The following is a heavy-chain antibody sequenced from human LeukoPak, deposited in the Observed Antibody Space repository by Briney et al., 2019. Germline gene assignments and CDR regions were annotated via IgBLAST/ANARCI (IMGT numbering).Heavy chain of an antibody. Sequence: GGSLRLSCAASGLTFGSYSMNWVRQAPGKGLEWVSSISSSSSYIYYADSVKGRFTISRDNAKNSLYLQMNSLRAEDTAVYYCAELGITMIGGVWGKGTTVTISS. V-gene: IGHV3-21*01. CDR2: ISSSSSYI. CDR3: AELGITMIGGV. D-gene: IGHD3-10*02. J-gene: IGHJ6*04. CDR1: GLTFGSYS.